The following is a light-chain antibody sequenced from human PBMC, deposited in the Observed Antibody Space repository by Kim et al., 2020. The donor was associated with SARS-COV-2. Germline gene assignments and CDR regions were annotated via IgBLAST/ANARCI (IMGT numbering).Light chain of an antibody. CDR2: DVS. CDR3: GSYTSSNTLV. V-gene: IGLV2-14*03. CDR1: SSDVAGYNY. J-gene: IGLJ3*02. Sequence: GQSITTSCTGTSSDVAGYNYVSWYQQHPGKAPKLMIYDVSDRPSGVSTRFSGSKSGNTDSLTVSGLQAEDEADYYCGSYTSSNTLVFGGGTQLTVL.